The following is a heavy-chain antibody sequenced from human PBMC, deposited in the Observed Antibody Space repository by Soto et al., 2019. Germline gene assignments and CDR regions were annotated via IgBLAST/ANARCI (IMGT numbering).Heavy chain of an antibody. Sequence: QVQLQESGPGLVKPSQTLSLTCTVSGGSISSGDYYWSWIRQPPGKGLEWIGDIYYSGSTYYNPSLQCRFTISVDPSQNQFSLKLSSVTAADPAVYYWARAEELGGAGSFDIWGQGTMVTVSS. D-gene: IGHD7-27*01. J-gene: IGHJ3*02. CDR2: IYYSGST. CDR3: ARAEELGGAGSFDI. V-gene: IGHV4-30-4*01. CDR1: GGSISSGDYY.